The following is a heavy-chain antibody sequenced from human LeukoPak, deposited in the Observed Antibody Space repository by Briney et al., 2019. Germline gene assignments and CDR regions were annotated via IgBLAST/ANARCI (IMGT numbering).Heavy chain of an antibody. CDR2: IYYSGST. J-gene: IGHJ4*02. CDR3: ARGDTVTLLEY. V-gene: IGHV4-39*07. Sequence: SETLSPTCTVSGGSISSSSYYWGWIRQPPGKGLEWIGSIYYSGSTYYNPSLKSRVTISVDTSKNQFSLKLSSVTAADTAVYYCARGDTVTLLEYWGQGTLVTVSS. D-gene: IGHD4-17*01. CDR1: GGSISSSSYY.